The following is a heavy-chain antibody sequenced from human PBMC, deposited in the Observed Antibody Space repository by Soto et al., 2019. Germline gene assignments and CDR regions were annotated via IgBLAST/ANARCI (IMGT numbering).Heavy chain of an antibody. V-gene: IGHV1-18*01. CDR1: GYTFSTSG. J-gene: IGHJ6*02. Sequence: QVQVLQSGPEVKRPGASVTVSCKTSGYTFSTSGISWVRQAPGQGLEWVGWIRPDNGNRKSAQRLQGRVNLTTDTSSSTAYMELRSLTSDDTAMYYCEKSDTRSSSGFGMDVWGQGTTGTVSS. CDR2: IRPDNGNR. D-gene: IGHD6-6*01. CDR3: EKSDTRSSSGFGMDV.